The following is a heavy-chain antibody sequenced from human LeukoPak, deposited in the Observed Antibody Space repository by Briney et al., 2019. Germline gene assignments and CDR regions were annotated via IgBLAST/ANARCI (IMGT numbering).Heavy chain of an antibody. D-gene: IGHD3-10*01. CDR2: VYWDDDK. J-gene: IGHJ4*02. Sequence: SGPTLVNPTQTLTLTCTFSGFSLSTTGVGVGWIRQPPGKALEWLAHVYWDDDKRYSPSLKTRLTITKDTSKNQVVLTMTNMDPVDTATYFCARPYFFGSGLYFDYWGQGSLVTVSS. CDR1: GFSLSTTGVG. V-gene: IGHV2-5*02. CDR3: ARPYFFGSGLYFDY.